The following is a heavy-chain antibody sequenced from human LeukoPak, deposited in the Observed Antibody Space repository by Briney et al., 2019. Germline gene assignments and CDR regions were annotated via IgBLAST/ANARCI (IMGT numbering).Heavy chain of an antibody. D-gene: IGHD3-22*01. CDR3: ARHESYYSDSSGYYFVY. J-gene: IGHJ4*02. Sequence: ASVKVSCKASGYTFTRYGISWVRQAPGQGLEWMGWITTHNGNTNYAQKLQGRVTMTTDTSTSTAYMEVRSLRSDDTAVYYCARHESYYSDSSGYYFVYWGQGTLVTVSS. CDR1: GYTFTRYG. CDR2: ITTHNGNT. V-gene: IGHV1-18*01.